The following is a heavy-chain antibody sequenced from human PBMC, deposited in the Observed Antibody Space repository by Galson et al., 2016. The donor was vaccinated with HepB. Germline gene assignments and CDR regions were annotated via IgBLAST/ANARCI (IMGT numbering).Heavy chain of an antibody. CDR3: ARDSGYNEHGGFDN. Sequence: SLRLSCAASGFTASTTYMAWVRQAPGKGLECVSVVFSGGTTFYADSVMGRFTISRDHSTNTLYLQMRSLRTEDTAVYYCARDSGYNEHGGFDNWGHGTLVTVSS. D-gene: IGHD5-24*01. CDR2: VFSGGTT. V-gene: IGHV3-66*02. CDR1: GFTASTTY. J-gene: IGHJ4*01.